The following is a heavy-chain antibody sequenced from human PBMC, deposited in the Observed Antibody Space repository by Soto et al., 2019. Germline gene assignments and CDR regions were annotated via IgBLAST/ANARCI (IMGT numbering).Heavy chain of an antibody. CDR1: GFSFSSYG. V-gene: IGHV3-74*01. J-gene: IGHJ4*02. CDR3: AEASGWKFDY. Sequence: EVQLVESGGGLVQPGGSLRLSCAASGFSFSSYGMHWVRQAPGTGLVWVSRVDADGSGTTYAGSVKGRFSISRDNAKNTVSLQMNNLRAEDTAVYYCAEASGWKFDYWGLGVLVTVSS. D-gene: IGHD1-1*01. CDR2: VDADGSGT.